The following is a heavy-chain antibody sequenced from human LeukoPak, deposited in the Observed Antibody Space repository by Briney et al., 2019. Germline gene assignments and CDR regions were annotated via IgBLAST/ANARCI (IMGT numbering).Heavy chain of an antibody. J-gene: IGHJ4*02. CDR1: GFTFSSYS. D-gene: IGHD6-19*01. V-gene: IGHV3-21*01. Sequence: PGGSLRLSCAASGFTFSSYSMNWVRQAPGKGLEWVSSISSSSSYIYYADSVKGRFTISRDNAKNSLYLQMKSLRAEDTAVYYCARDQGSGWYYFDYWGQGTLVTVSS. CDR3: ARDQGSGWYYFDY. CDR2: ISSSSSYI.